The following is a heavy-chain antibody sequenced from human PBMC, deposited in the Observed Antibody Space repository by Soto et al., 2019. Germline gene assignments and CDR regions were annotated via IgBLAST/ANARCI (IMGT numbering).Heavy chain of an antibody. D-gene: IGHD2-15*01. Sequence: WVANINRDGSDSYCVDSLKGRFTISRDNAKSSVYLQMNSLRAEDTAIYYCAHLWVVEADDFDYWGQGTLVTVSS. J-gene: IGHJ4*02. CDR2: INRDGSDS. CDR3: AHLWVVEADDFDY. V-gene: IGHV3-7*03.